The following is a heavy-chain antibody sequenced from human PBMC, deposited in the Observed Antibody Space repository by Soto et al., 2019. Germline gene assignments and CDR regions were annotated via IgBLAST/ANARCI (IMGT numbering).Heavy chain of an antibody. J-gene: IGHJ4*02. Sequence: QVQLVQSGAEVKQPGASMKVSCKASGYIFSDNYIHWVRQAPGQGLEWMAWINPKSGGTNYARNFQGRVTLTRDTSIRTAYMDLSRLTSDDTAVYYCARAREDISGWFDYWGQGTLVTVSS. V-gene: IGHV1-2*02. CDR3: ARAREDISGWFDY. D-gene: IGHD6-19*01. CDR1: GYIFSDNY. CDR2: INPKSGGT.